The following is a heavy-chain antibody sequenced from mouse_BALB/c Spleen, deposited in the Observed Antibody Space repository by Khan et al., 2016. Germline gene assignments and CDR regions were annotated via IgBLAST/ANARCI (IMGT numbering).Heavy chain of an antibody. V-gene: IGHV1S137*01. J-gene: IGHJ4*01. Sequence: QVQLQQSGPELVRPGVSVKISCKGSGYTFTDYAMHWVKQSHAKSLEWIGVISTYYGNTNYNQKFKGKATMTVDKSSSTAYMELARLTSEDSAIYYCVRGGNYFYYYAMDYWGQGTSVTVSS. CDR1: GYTFTDYA. D-gene: IGHD2-1*01. CDR2: ISTYYGNT. CDR3: VRGGNYFYYYAMDY.